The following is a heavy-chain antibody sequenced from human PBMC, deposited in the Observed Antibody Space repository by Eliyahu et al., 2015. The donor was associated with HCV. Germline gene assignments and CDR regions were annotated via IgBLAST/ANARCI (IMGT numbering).Heavy chain of an antibody. CDR3: ARVKRGSSSGRRYFDL. CDR1: GFTFSSXS. V-gene: IGHV3-21*01. Sequence: EVQLVESGGGLVKPGGSLRLSCAASGFTFSSXSMNWVRQAPGKGLEWVSSISSSSSYIYYADSVKGRFTISRDNAKNSLYLQMNSLRAEDTAVYYCARVKRGSSSGRRYFDLWGRGTLVTVSS. CDR2: ISSSSSYI. J-gene: IGHJ2*01. D-gene: IGHD6-6*01.